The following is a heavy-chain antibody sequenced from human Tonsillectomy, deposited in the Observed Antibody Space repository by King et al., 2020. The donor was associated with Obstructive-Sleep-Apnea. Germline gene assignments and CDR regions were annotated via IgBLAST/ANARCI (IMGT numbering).Heavy chain of an antibody. D-gene: IGHD3-16*01. CDR3: VKDRAGGVPDAFDI. CDR2: INWNSGSI. J-gene: IGHJ3*02. Sequence: QLVQSGGGLVQPGRSLRLSCAASGFSFDDYAMHWVRQAPGKGLEWVSGINWNSGSIGNADSVKGRFTISRDNAKKSLYLQMNSLRPEDTALYYCVKDRAGGVPDAFDIWGQGTMVTVSS. V-gene: IGHV3-9*01. CDR1: GFSFDDYA.